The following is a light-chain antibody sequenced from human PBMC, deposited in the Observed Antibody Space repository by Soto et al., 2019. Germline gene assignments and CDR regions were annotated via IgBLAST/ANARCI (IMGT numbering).Light chain of an antibody. CDR2: DAS. CDR3: QQYGSSSYT. V-gene: IGKV3-20*01. Sequence: EIVLTQSPGTLSLSPGERATLSCRASQSVNSNYLAWYQQKPGQAPRLLIYDASSRATGIPDRFSGSGSGTDFTLTVSRLEPEDFTVYFCQQYGSSSYTFGQGTKLEIK. J-gene: IGKJ2*01. CDR1: QSVNSNY.